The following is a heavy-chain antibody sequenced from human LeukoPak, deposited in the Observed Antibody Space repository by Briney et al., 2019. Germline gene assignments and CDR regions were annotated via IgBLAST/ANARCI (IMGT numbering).Heavy chain of an antibody. Sequence: GGSLRLSCAASGFTFSSYWMSWVRQAPGKGLEWVANIKQDGSEKYYVDSVKGRFTISRDNAKNSLYLQMNSLRAEDTAVYYCARHLTTYDILTGYYHHDAFDIWGQGTMVTVSS. CDR1: GFTFSSYW. CDR2: IKQDGSEK. V-gene: IGHV3-7*01. CDR3: ARHLTTYDILTGYYHHDAFDI. J-gene: IGHJ3*02. D-gene: IGHD3-9*01.